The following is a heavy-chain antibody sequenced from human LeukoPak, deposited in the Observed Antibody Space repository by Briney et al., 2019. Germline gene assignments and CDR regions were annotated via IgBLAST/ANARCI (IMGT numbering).Heavy chain of an antibody. D-gene: IGHD1-26*01. CDR3: ARQRGSYSSDY. CDR2: INANSGDT. Sequence: GASVKVSCKASGYTFTGYYMHWVRQAPGQGLEWMGWINANSGDTNYAQKFQGRVTMTRDTSISTAYMELSRLRSDDAAVYYCARQRGSYSSDYWGQGTLVTVSS. V-gene: IGHV1-2*02. CDR1: GYTFTGYY. J-gene: IGHJ4*02.